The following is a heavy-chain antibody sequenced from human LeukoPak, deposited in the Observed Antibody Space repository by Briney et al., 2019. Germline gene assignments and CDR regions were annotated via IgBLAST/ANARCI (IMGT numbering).Heavy chain of an antibody. CDR1: GGSFSGYY. J-gene: IGHJ5*02. D-gene: IGHD6-19*01. V-gene: IGHV4-34*01. Sequence: SETLSLTCAVYGGSFSGYYWSWIRQPPGKGLEWIGEINHSGSTNYNPSLKSRVTISVDTSKNQFSLKLSSVTAADTAVYYCARALASSGWAGRWFDPWGQGTLVTVSS. CDR2: INHSGST. CDR3: ARALASSGWAGRWFDP.